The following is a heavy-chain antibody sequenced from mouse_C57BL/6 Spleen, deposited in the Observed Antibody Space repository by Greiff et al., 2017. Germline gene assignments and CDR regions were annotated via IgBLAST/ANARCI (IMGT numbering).Heavy chain of an antibody. J-gene: IGHJ3*01. V-gene: IGHV1-64*01. D-gene: IGHD2-3*01. CDR3: ARADGYYFSY. CDR1: GYTFTSYW. CDR2: IHPHSGST. Sequence: QVQLQQPGAELVKPGASVKLSCKASGYTFTSYWMHWVKQRPGQGLEWIGMIHPHSGSTNYNEKFKSKATLTVDKSSSTAYMQLSSLTSEDSAVYYCARADGYYFSYWGQGTLVTVSA.